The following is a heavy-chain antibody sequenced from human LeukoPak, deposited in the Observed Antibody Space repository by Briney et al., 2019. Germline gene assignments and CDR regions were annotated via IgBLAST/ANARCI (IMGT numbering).Heavy chain of an antibody. J-gene: IGHJ4*02. V-gene: IGHV1-24*01. D-gene: IGHD5-18*01. CDR1: GYTLTELS. Sequence: GASVKVSCKVSGYTLTELSMHWVRQAPGKGLEWMGGFDPEDGETIYAQKFQGRVTMTEDTSTDTAYMELSSLRSEDTAVYYCTTYESGYGDFDYWGQGTLVTVSS. CDR3: TTYESGYGDFDY. CDR2: FDPEDGET.